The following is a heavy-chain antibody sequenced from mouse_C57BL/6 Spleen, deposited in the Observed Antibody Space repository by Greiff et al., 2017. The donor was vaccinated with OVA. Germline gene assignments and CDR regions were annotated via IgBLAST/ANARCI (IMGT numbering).Heavy chain of an antibody. CDR1: GYTFTSYW. D-gene: IGHD2-5*01. V-gene: IGHV1-53*01. CDR3: ARSSYYSNFYWYFDV. Sequence: QVQLQQPGPELVKPGASVKLSCKASGYTFTSYWMHWVKQRPGQGLEWIGNINPSNGGTNYNEKFKSKATLTVDKSSSTAYMQLSSLTSEDSAVYYCARSSYYSNFYWYFDVWGTGTTVTVSS. J-gene: IGHJ1*03. CDR2: INPSNGGT.